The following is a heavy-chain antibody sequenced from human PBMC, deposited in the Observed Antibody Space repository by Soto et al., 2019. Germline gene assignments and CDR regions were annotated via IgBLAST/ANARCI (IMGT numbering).Heavy chain of an antibody. D-gene: IGHD2-15*01. CDR3: ARSEEDSDYYYYGLDV. CDR2: TYYRSRWYS. CDR1: GDTVSSNSVA. Sequence: SQTLSLTCVGSGDTVSSNSVAWNWVRQSPSRGLEWLGRTYYRSRWYSDYAVSVRSRIDINADTSKNQVSLQLNSVTPEDTAVYYCARSEEDSDYYYYGLDVWGQGTTVTVSS. V-gene: IGHV6-1*01. J-gene: IGHJ6*02.